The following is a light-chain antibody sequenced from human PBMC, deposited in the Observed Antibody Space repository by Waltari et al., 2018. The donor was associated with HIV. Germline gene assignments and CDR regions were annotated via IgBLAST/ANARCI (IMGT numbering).Light chain of an antibody. J-gene: IGKJ2*01. CDR1: QSVSSS. CDR2: DAS. Sequence: EIVLTQSPATLSLSPGERATLSCRASQSVSSSLAWYQQKPGQAPRLLINDASNRATVIPARFSGSGSGTDFTLTINSLEPEDFAVYYCQQRYKWPRTFGQGTKLEIK. V-gene: IGKV3-11*01. CDR3: QQRYKWPRT.